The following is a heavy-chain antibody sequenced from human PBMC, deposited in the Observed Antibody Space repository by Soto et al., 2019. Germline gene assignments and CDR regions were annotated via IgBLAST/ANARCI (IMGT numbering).Heavy chain of an antibody. CDR3: ARGRYGDY. D-gene: IGHD1-1*01. V-gene: IGHV1-18*01. CDR1: GYGFTTYG. CDR2: ISAHSGNT. J-gene: IGHJ4*02. Sequence: QVHLAQSGAEVKKPGASVKVSCKGSGYGFTTYGITWVRQAPGQGLEWMAWISAHSGNTDYAQNLQGRVTVTRDTSTSTAYMELRSLRSDDTAVYYCARGRYGDYWGQGALVTVSS.